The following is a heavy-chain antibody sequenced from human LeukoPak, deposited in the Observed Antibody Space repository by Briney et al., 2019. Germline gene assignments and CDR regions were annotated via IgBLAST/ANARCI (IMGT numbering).Heavy chain of an antibody. CDR2: ISSSSFKI. CDR1: EFTFVRYA. V-gene: IGHV3-48*04. J-gene: IGHJ6*03. CDR3: VRDPSYGSSWYYYMDV. Sequence: GGSLRLSCAASEFTFVRYAMNWVRQTPGKGLEWVSYISSSSFKIGYADSVKGRFTISRDNSKNSLYLQMDSLRVEDTAVYYCVRDPSYGSSWYYYMDVWGKGTTVTVSS. D-gene: IGHD6-13*01.